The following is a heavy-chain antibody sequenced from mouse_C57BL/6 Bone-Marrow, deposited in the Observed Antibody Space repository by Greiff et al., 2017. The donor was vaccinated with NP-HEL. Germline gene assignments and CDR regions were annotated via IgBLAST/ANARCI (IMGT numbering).Heavy chain of an antibody. CDR1: GFTFSSYG. J-gene: IGHJ4*01. Sequence: VQLKESGGDLVKPGGSLKLSCAASGFTFSSYGMSWVRQTPDKRLEWVATISSGGSYTYYPDSVKGGFTISRDKAKNTLYLQMSSLKAEDTAMYYCARQRYVFLYAMDDWGKGTSVTVSS. V-gene: IGHV5-6*01. D-gene: IGHD2-14*01. CDR2: ISSGGSYT. CDR3: ARQRYVFLYAMDD.